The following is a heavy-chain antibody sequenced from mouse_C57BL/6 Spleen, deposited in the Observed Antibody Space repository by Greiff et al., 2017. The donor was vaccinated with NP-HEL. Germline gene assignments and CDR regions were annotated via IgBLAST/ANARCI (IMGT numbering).Heavy chain of an antibody. CDR3: ARISDYYGSWYFDV. CDR1: GFSLTSYG. Sequence: QVQLQQSGPGLVQPSQSLSITCTVSGFSLTSYGVHWVRQSPGKGLEWLGVIWSGGSTDYNAAFISRLSISKDNSKSQVFFKMNSLQADDTAIYYCARISDYYGSWYFDVWGTGTTVTVSS. CDR2: IWSGGST. V-gene: IGHV2-2*01. D-gene: IGHD1-1*01. J-gene: IGHJ1*03.